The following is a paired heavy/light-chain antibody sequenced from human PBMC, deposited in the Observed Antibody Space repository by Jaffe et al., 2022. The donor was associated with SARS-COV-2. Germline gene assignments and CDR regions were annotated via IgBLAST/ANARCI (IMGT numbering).Heavy chain of an antibody. CDR1: GYKFSNYG. J-gene: IGHJ5*02. D-gene: IGHD6-19*01. CDR3: ARDSPMAAVASTLYH. V-gene: IGHV1-18*03. Sequence: QVQLVQSGAEVKKPGASLNVSCQASGYKFSNYGVSWVRQAPGLGLEWVGWISYNGHTKYARKFQGRVSMTADTSTNTAYLELRSLKYDDMAMYFCARDSPMAAVASTLYHWGQGTLVTVSS. CDR2: ISYNGHT.
Light chain of an antibody. J-gene: IGKJ2*01. CDR2: GAS. Sequence: EIVLTQSPGILSLSPGERATLSCRAGQSVSSNYLAWYQQRPGQAPRLLIFGASTRATGIPDRFTGSGSGTDFTLTISSLEPEDFAVYFCHHYGNSHTFGQGTKLEIK. CDR1: QSVSSNY. V-gene: IGKV3-20*01. CDR3: HHYGNSHT.